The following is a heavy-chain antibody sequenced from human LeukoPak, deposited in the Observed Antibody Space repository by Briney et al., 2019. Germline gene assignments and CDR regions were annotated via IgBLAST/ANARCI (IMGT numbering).Heavy chain of an antibody. J-gene: IGHJ4*02. CDR3: ARHGEGQGGATTSFLDS. V-gene: IGHV5-51*01. CDR1: GYSFTNYW. CDR2: IYPGDSHT. Sequence: GESLKISCKGSGYSFTNYWIGWVRQMPGKGLEWMGIIYPGDSHTRYSPSFQGQVTISADKSISTAYLQWSSLKASDTAMYYCARHGEGQGGATTSFLDSWGQGTLVTVSS. D-gene: IGHD1-26*01.